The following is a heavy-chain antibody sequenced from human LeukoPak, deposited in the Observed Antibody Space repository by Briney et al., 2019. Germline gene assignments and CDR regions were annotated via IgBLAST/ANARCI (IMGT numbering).Heavy chain of an antibody. CDR3: ARGIAAAGVYYYYYMDV. CDR1: GGSFSGYY. J-gene: IGHJ6*03. V-gene: IGHV4-34*01. CDR2: ISHSEGT. D-gene: IGHD6-13*01. Sequence: SETLSLTCAVYGGSFSGYYWSWIRQPPGKGLEWIGEISHSEGTNYNPSLKSRVTISVDTSKHQFSLKLSSVTAADTAVYYCARGIAAAGVYYYYYMDVWGKGTTVSISS.